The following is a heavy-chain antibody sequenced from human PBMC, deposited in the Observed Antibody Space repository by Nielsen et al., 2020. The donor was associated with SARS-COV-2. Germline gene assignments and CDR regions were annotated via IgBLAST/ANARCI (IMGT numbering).Heavy chain of an antibody. CDR1: GFTFSDYY. J-gene: IGHJ4*02. Sequence: GESLKISCAASGFTFSDYYMSWIRQAPGKGLEWISFISPSSSFTNDADSVKGRFTISRDNSKNTLYLQMNSLRPEDTAVYYCARGERYIVPATTGLDYWGQGTLVTVSP. CDR3: ARGERYIVPATTGLDY. D-gene: IGHD5-12*01. CDR2: ISPSSSFT. V-gene: IGHV3-11*06.